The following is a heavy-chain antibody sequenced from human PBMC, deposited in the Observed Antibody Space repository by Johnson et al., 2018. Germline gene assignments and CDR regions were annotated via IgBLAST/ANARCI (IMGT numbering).Heavy chain of an antibody. Sequence: VQLVESGGGVVQPGGSLRLSCAASGFTFSTYWMTWVRQAPGKGLEWVANIKQEGNEKYYVDSVKGRFTISRDNAKNSVYLQMNSLRAEDTAVYYCARGLLWFGDPRYRYYMDVWGKGTSVTVSS. D-gene: IGHD3-10*01. J-gene: IGHJ6*03. CDR2: IKQEGNEK. CDR1: GFTFSTYW. V-gene: IGHV3-7*04. CDR3: ARGLLWFGDPRYRYYMDV.